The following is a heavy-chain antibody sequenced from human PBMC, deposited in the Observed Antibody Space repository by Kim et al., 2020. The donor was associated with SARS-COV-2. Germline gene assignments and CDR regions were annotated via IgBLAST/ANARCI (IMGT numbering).Heavy chain of an antibody. J-gene: IGHJ4*02. CDR3: VRRNYFDY. CDR1: GFTFSNYG. V-gene: IGHV3-23*01. Sequence: GGSLRLSCAASGFTFSNYGMNWVRLAPGKGLEWVSAVGGGGVNTFYADSVKGRFTISRDNSKNTLYLQMNSLRVEDTAVYYCVRRNYFDYWGRGTLVTVSS. CDR2: VGGGGVNT.